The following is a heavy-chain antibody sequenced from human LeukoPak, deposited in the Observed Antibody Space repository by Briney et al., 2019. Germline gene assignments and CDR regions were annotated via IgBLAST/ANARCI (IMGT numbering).Heavy chain of an antibody. CDR1: GFTFSSYA. CDR2: ISGSGGST. Sequence: GGSLRLSCAASGFTFSSYAMSWVRQAPGKGLEWVSAISGSGGSTYYADFVKGRFTISRDNSENTLYLQMNSLRAEDTAVYYCAKGGYSGYDYEGEYFDYWGQGTLVTVSS. V-gene: IGHV3-23*01. D-gene: IGHD5-12*01. J-gene: IGHJ4*02. CDR3: AKGGYSGYDYEGEYFDY.